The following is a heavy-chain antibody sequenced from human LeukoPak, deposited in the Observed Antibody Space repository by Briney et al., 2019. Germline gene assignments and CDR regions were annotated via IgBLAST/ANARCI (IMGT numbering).Heavy chain of an antibody. CDR1: GFAFSTYW. D-gene: IGHD5-12*01. Sequence: GGSLRLSCTASGFAFSTYWMNWVRQAPGKGLEWVGYIKGDGSYTNYVASVKGRFTISRDNAKNSLYLQMNSLRAEDTAVYYCARDLLRFSNPHAFDIWGQGTMVTVSS. CDR3: ARDLLRFSNPHAFDI. CDR2: IKGDGSYT. V-gene: IGHV3-7*03. J-gene: IGHJ3*02.